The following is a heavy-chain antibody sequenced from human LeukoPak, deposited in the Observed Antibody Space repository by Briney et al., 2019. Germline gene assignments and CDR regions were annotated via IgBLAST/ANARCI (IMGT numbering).Heavy chain of an antibody. D-gene: IGHD5-24*01. J-gene: IGHJ4*02. CDR2: INPDGTTT. CDR3: ARAPYGDTCSDY. V-gene: IGHV3-74*01. Sequence: GPSLRLSRAPVAFTLVSHGLDSVRQPPGNGLEWVARINPDGTTTTHADSVKGRFTVSRDNTKTTLFLHIDRTQADGTAVSYFARAPYGDTCSDYWGQGTLVTVSS. CDR1: AFTLVSHG.